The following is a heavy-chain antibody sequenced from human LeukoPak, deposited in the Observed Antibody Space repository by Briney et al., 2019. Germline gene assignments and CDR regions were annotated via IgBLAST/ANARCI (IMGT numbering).Heavy chain of an antibody. CDR3: ARAAAGLTYYYYGMDV. V-gene: IGHV1-8*02. CDR1: GYTFTSYG. D-gene: IGHD6-13*01. CDR2: MNPNSGNT. J-gene: IGHJ6*02. Sequence: ASVKVSCKASGYTFTSYGINWVRQATGQGLEWMGWMNPNSGNTGYAQKFQGRVTMTRNTSISTAYMELSSLRSEDTAVYYCARAAAGLTYYYYGMDVWGQGTTVTVSS.